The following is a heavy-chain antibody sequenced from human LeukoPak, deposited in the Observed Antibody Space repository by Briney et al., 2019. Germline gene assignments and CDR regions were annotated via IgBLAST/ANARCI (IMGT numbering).Heavy chain of an antibody. Sequence: SETLSLTCVVSGGSLHRSFWTWVRQPPGKGLEWIGRIYSSGTTDYSPSLKSRLTISIDTSKNQFSLRLASVTAADTAVYYCGRRPAVDGPIDNWGQRILVAVSS. CDR3: GRRPAVDGPIDN. V-gene: IGHV4-59*01. CDR1: GGSLHRSF. D-gene: IGHD3/OR15-3a*01. CDR2: IYSSGTT. J-gene: IGHJ4*02.